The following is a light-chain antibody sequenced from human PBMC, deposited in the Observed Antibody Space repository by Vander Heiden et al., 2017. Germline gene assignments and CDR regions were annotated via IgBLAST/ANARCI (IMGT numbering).Light chain of an antibody. CDR3: QQYNGYPWT. V-gene: IGKV1-5*03. Sequence: DIQMTQSPSTLSASVGERVTITCRASQSISNWLAWYQQKPGKAPKLLIYKESILETGVPPRFSGSGSGLEFTLTISSLQPDDFATYYCQQYNGYPWTFGQGTKVEIK. CDR1: QSISNW. CDR2: KES. J-gene: IGKJ1*01.